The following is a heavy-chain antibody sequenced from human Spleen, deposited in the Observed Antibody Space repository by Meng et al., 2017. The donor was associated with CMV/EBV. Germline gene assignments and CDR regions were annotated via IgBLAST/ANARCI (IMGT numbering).Heavy chain of an antibody. D-gene: IGHD1-26*01. CDR1: GFTFGDYT. Sequence: GGSLRLSCTGSGFTFGDYTMTWVRQAPGKGLEWVGFIRSTTYGGTTDYAASVRGRFTISRDDSKSIAYLQMSSLKTEDTAIYYWTRDRSGNYRMALGCWGQGTLVTVSS. CDR2: IRSTTYGGTT. V-gene: IGHV3-49*04. CDR3: TRDRSGNYRMALGC. J-gene: IGHJ4*02.